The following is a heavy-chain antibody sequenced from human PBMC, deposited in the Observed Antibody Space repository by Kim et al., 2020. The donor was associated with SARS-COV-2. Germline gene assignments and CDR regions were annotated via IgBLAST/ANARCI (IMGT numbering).Heavy chain of an antibody. J-gene: IGHJ4*02. CDR1: GFTFSSYS. CDR2: ISSSSSHI. CDR3: ARDLGILTGYCDY. Sequence: GGSLRLSCAASGFTFSSYSMNWVRQAPGKGLEWVSSISSSSSHIYYADSVKGRFTISRDNAKNSLYLQMNSLRAEDTAVYYCARDLGILTGYCDYWGQGTLVTVSS. V-gene: IGHV3-21*01. D-gene: IGHD3-9*01.